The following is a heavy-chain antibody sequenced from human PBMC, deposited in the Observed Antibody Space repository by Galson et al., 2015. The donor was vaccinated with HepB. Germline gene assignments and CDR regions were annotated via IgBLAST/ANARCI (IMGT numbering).Heavy chain of an antibody. D-gene: IGHD1-1*01. CDR3: TTDRYPHDY. CDR2: IKSNSIGGAS. CDR1: GVTFDIAS. V-gene: IGHV3-15*01. Sequence: SLLLACAAAGVTFDIASWSWVRQAPGAGLEWIGPIKSNSIGGASDYAAPGKGRFTLALDDSESTLYLQLNSLKTEDTAVYYCTTDRYPHDYWGQGTLVTVSS. J-gene: IGHJ4*02.